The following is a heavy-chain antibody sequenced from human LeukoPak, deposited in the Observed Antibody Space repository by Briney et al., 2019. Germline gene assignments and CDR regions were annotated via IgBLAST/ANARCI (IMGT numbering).Heavy chain of an antibody. V-gene: IGHV3-11*01. D-gene: IGHD3-3*01. CDR1: GFTFSSYG. Sequence: KSGGSLRLSCAASGFTFSSYGMSWIRQAPGKGLEWVSYISSSGSTIYYADSVKGRFTISRDNAKNSLYLQMNSLRAEDTAVYYCAREGLSGVVISHHDAFDIWGQGTMVTVSS. CDR3: AREGLSGVVISHHDAFDI. J-gene: IGHJ3*02. CDR2: ISSSGSTI.